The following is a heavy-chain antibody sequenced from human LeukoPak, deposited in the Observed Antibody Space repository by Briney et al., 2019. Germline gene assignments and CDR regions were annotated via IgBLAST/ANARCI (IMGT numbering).Heavy chain of an antibody. J-gene: IGHJ1*01. CDR3: ARGDYGGKYFQH. V-gene: IGHV4-59*01. CDR1: GGSISSYY. Sequence: PSETLSLTCTVSGGSISSYYWSWIRQPPGKGLEWIGYIYYSGSTNYNPSLKSRVTISVDTSKNQFSLKLSSVTAADTAVYYCARGDYGGKYFQHWGQGTLVTVSS. CDR2: IYYSGST. D-gene: IGHD4-23*01.